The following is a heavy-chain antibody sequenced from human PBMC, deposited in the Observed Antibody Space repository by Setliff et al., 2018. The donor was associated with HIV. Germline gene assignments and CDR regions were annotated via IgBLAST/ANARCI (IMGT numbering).Heavy chain of an antibody. V-gene: IGHV3-23*01. Sequence: GGSLRLSCTASGFTFSSYDVNWVRQAPGKGLEWVSVISGSGVITDYADSVKGRFTISRDNSKNMLYLQMNSLRAEDTAVYYCAKPNSPMFDYWGQGTLVTVSS. CDR2: ISGSGVIT. CDR1: GFTFSSYD. D-gene: IGHD6-13*01. J-gene: IGHJ4*02. CDR3: AKPNSPMFDY.